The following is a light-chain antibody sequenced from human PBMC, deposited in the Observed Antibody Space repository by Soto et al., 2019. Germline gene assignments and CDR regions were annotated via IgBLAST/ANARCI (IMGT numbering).Light chain of an antibody. Sequence: QSVLIQPPSASGTPGQRVTISCSGSGSNIGSNFVNWYQQVPGTAPKLLIYGNHQRLSGVPDRCSGSKSGTSASLAISGLQSEDEAQYYCATWDDSLNGYWVFGGGTKLTVL. CDR1: GSNIGSNF. CDR2: GNH. V-gene: IGLV1-44*01. J-gene: IGLJ3*02. CDR3: ATWDDSLNGYWV.